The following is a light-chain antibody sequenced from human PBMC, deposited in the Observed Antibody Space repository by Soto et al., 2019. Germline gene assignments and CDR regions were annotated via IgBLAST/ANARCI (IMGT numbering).Light chain of an antibody. J-gene: IGKJ1*01. CDR3: QQYHIWPPWT. Sequence: EIVMTQSPDTLSVSPGEGATLSCRVSQSIRSNLAWYQQRPGQAPRLLMYGASTRADGIPARFTGSGSGTEFTLTISSLQSEDFALYYCQQYHIWPPWTSGQGTKVELK. CDR1: QSIRSN. V-gene: IGKV3-15*01. CDR2: GAS.